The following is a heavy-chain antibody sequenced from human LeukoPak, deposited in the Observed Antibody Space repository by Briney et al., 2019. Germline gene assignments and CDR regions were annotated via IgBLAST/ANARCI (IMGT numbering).Heavy chain of an antibody. CDR3: AKDRSTGWYAGFDF. Sequence: GGSLRLSCAASGFTFSSYGMHGGRQAPGKGLEGVAYISYDGIYKHYTDSVKGRFTIARDNSKTTLYLQMISLRPEDSAVYFCAKDRSTGWYAGFDFWGQGTLVTVST. CDR1: GFTFSSYG. V-gene: IGHV3-30*18. CDR2: ISYDGIYK. J-gene: IGHJ5*01. D-gene: IGHD6-19*01.